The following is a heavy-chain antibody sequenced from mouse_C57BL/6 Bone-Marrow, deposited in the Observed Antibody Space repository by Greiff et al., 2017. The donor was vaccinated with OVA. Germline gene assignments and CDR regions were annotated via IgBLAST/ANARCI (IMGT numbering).Heavy chain of an antibody. CDR3: ARLGGNYLYYAMDY. Sequence: QVQLQQSGAELVKPGASVKMSCKASGYTFTSYWITWVKQRPGQGLEWIGDIYPGSGSTNYNEKFKSKATLTVDTSSSTAYMQLSSLTSEDSAVYYCARLGGNYLYYAMDYWGQGTSVTVSS. V-gene: IGHV1-55*01. D-gene: IGHD2-1*01. CDR1: GYTFTSYW. CDR2: IYPGSGST. J-gene: IGHJ4*01.